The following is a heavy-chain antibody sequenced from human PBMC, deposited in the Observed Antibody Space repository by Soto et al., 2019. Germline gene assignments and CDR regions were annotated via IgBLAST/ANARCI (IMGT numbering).Heavy chain of an antibody. CDR3: ARVRGTAMVHPFGMDV. Sequence: QVQLQESGPGLVKPSETLSLTCTVSGGSISSYYWSWIRQPPGKGLEWIGYIYYSGSTNYNPSLKSRVTISVDTSKNQFSLKLSSVTAADTAVYYCARVRGTAMVHPFGMDVWGQGTTVTVSS. V-gene: IGHV4-59*01. CDR1: GGSISSYY. CDR2: IYYSGST. J-gene: IGHJ6*02. D-gene: IGHD5-18*01.